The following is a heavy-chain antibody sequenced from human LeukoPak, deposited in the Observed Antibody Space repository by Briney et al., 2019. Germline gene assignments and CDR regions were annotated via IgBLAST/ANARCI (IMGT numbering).Heavy chain of an antibody. CDR1: GXSISSYY. V-gene: IGHV4-59*01. Sequence: SETLSLTCTVSGXSISSYYGSWIRQPPGKGLEWIGYIYYTGSTNHNPSLRSRVTLSLDTSKNQFSLNLSSVTAADTAVYYCARDRDGYNPSFDYWGQGTLVTVSS. J-gene: IGHJ4*02. D-gene: IGHD5-24*01. CDR2: IYYTGST. CDR3: ARDRDGYNPSFDY.